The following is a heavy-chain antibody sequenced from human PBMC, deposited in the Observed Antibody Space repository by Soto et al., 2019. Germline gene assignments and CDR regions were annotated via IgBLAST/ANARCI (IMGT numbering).Heavy chain of an antibody. D-gene: IGHD2-2*01. J-gene: IGHJ4*02. CDR1: GFTFSSYW. V-gene: IGHV3-7*01. CDR3: ATINLYCSSTSCSDY. CDR2: IKQDGSEK. Sequence: GGSLRLSCAASGFTFSSYWMSWVRQAPGKGLEWVANIKQDGSEKYYVDSVKGRFTISRDNAKNSLYLQMNSLRAEDTAVYYCATINLYCSSTSCSDYWGQGTLVTVSS.